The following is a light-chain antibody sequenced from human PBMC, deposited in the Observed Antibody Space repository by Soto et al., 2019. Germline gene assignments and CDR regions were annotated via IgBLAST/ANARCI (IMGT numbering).Light chain of an antibody. V-gene: IGLV2-14*01. CDR3: SSYTSTSSYV. CDR1: SSDVGGYNY. Sequence: QSVLTQPASVSGPPGQSITISCTGISSDVGGYNYVSWYQQHPGKAPKLMIYGISNRPSGLSSRFSGSKSGNTASLTISGLQAEDDADYYCSSYTSTSSYVFGTGTKVTVL. J-gene: IGLJ1*01. CDR2: GIS.